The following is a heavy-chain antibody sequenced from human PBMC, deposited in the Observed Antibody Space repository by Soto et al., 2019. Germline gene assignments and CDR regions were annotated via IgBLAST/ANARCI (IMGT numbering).Heavy chain of an antibody. J-gene: IGHJ4*02. CDR1: GGSISSSSYY. D-gene: IGHD3-22*01. CDR2: IYYSGST. Sequence: TLSLTCTVSGGSISSSSYYWGWIRQPPGKGLEWIGSIYYSGSTYYNPSLKSRVTISVDTSKNQFSLKLSSVTAADTAVYYCAGTYYYDSSGYYYGLGIFDYWGQGTLVTVS. CDR3: AGTYYYDSSGYYYGLGIFDY. V-gene: IGHV4-39*01.